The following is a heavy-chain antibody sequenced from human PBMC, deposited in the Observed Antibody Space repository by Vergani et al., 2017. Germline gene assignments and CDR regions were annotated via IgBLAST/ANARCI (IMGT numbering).Heavy chain of an antibody. Sequence: QVQLVQSGAEVKKPGASVKVSCKASGYTFTSYGISWVRQAPGQGLEWMGWISADNGNTNYAQKLQGRVTMTTDTSTSTAYMELMSLRSDDTAVYYCARDRITATTLYYFDYWGQGTLVTVSS. J-gene: IGHJ4*02. CDR2: ISADNGNT. D-gene: IGHD1-7*01. V-gene: IGHV1-18*01. CDR1: GYTFTSYG. CDR3: ARDRITATTLYYFDY.